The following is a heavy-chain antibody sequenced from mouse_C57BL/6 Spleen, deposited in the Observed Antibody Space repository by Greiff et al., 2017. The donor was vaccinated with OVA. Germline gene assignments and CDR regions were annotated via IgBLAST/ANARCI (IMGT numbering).Heavy chain of an antibody. J-gene: IGHJ1*03. V-gene: IGHV1-54*01. Sequence: QVQLQQSGAELVRPGTSVKVSCKASGYAFTNYLIEWVKQRPGQGLEWIGVINPGRGGTNYNAKFKGKATLTADKSSSTAYMQLSSLTSEDSAVDFCARRRYYGSTWYFDVWGTGTTVTVSS. CDR1: GYAFTNYL. CDR3: ARRRYYGSTWYFDV. CDR2: INPGRGGT. D-gene: IGHD1-1*01.